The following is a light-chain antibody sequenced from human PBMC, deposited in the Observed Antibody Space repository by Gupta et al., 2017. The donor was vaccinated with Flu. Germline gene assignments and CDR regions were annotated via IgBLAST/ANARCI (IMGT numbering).Light chain of an antibody. CDR3: RQSLEPPLT. J-gene: IGKJ4*01. V-gene: IGKV2D-29*01. CDR2: EVS. CDR1: QSLLESDGKTY. Sequence: VTPGQPASISCKSSQSLLESDGKTYLYWYLQRPGQPPQVLIYEVSRRVSGVPDRFTGSGSGTDFSLKVSRVEAEDVGVYYCRQSLEPPLTFGGGTKVEI.